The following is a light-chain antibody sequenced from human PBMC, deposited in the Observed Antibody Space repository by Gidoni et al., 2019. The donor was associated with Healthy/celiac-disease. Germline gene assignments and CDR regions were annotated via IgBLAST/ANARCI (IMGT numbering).Light chain of an antibody. CDR2: EVS. CDR1: ISDVGGYDY. Sequence: QSALTQPASVSESPAQSITISCTGTISDVGGYDYVSWYQQHPGKAPNLMIYEVSKRPSGVSNRFSGSKSGNTASLTISGLQAEDEADYYCSSYTSSSTLGHVVFGGGTKLTVL. CDR3: SSYTSSSTLGHVV. V-gene: IGLV2-14*01. J-gene: IGLJ2*01.